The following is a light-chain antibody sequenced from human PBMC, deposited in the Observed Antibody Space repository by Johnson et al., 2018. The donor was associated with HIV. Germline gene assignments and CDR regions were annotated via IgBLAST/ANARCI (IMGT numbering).Light chain of an antibody. Sequence: QSVLTQPPSVSAAPGQKVTISCSGSSSNIGNNYVSWYQQLPGTAPKLLIYDNNKRPSGIPDRFSGSKSGPSATLGITGLQTGDEADNYCGTWDSSLSSYVFGTRTKVT. CDR1: SSNIGNNY. J-gene: IGLJ1*01. CDR2: DNN. V-gene: IGLV1-51*01. CDR3: GTWDSSLSSYV.